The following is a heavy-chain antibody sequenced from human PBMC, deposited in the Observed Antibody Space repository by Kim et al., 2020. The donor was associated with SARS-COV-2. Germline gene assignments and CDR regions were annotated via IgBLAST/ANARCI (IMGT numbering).Heavy chain of an antibody. CDR3: AKDRLIDY. CDR2: ISANGGST. CDR1: GFTFSSYA. V-gene: IGHV3-23*01. Sequence: GGSLRLSCAVSGFTFSSYAMSWVRQAPGKGLEWVSVISANGGSTYYADSVKGRFIISRDNSKNTLYLQMNSLRAKDTAVYYCAKDRLIDYWGQGTLVTVS. J-gene: IGHJ4*02.